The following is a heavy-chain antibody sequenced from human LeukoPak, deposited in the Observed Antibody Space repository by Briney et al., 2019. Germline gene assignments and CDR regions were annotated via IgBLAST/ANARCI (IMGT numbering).Heavy chain of an antibody. CDR3: ARDGSSSGGGDAFDI. V-gene: IGHV3-30-3*01. D-gene: IGHD6-6*01. CDR1: GFTFSSYA. CDR2: ISYDGSNK. Sequence: GGSLRLSCAASGFTFSSYAMSWVRQAPGKGLEWVAVISYDGSNKYYADSVKGRFTISRDNSKNTLYLQMNSLRAEDTAVYYCARDGSSSGGGDAFDIWGQGTMVTVSS. J-gene: IGHJ3*02.